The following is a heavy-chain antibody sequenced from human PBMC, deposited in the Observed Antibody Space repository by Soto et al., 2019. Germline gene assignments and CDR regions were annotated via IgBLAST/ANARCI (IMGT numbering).Heavy chain of an antibody. D-gene: IGHD5-18*01. V-gene: IGHV4-34*01. CDR2: INHSGST. CDR3: ARGQGSFTAMVPFDY. Sequence: PSETLSLTCAVYGGSFSGYYWSWIRQPPGKGLEWIGEINHSGSTNYNPSLKSRVTISVDTSKNQFSLKLSSVTAADTAVYYCARGQGSFTAMVPFDYWGQGTLVTVSS. J-gene: IGHJ4*02. CDR1: GGSFSGYY.